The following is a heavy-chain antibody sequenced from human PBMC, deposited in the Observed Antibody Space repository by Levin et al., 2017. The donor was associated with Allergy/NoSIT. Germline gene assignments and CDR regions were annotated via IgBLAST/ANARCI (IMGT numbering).Heavy chain of an antibody. D-gene: IGHD1-26*01. CDR2: ISFDGRNI. Sequence: PGGSLRLSCAASGFSFSTYGLHWVRQTPGKGLEWVALISFDGRNIYYADSVKGRFTISRDNSKNTLALQMHSLRAADTAVYYCARGGKSGELDHWGQGTLVTVTS. CDR3: ARGGKSGELDH. CDR1: GFSFSTYG. J-gene: IGHJ5*02. V-gene: IGHV3-30*03.